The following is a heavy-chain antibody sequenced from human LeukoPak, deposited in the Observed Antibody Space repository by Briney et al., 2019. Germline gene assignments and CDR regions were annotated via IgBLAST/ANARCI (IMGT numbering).Heavy chain of an antibody. CDR2: INHSGST. CDR3: ARAGYCSGGSCYRGPST. V-gene: IGHV4-34*01. Sequence: SETLSLTCAVYGGSFSGYYWSWIRQPPGKGLEWIGEINHSGSTNYNPSLKSRVTISVDTSKNQFSLKLSSVTAADTAVYYCARAGYCSGGSCYRGPSTWGQGTLVTVSS. CDR1: GGSFSGYY. J-gene: IGHJ4*02. D-gene: IGHD2-15*01.